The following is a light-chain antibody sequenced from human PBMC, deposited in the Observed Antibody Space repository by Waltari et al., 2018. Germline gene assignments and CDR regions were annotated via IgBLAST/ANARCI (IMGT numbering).Light chain of an antibody. J-gene: IGKJ5*01. CDR3: QQSDSTPIT. CDR2: ATS. V-gene: IGKV1-39*01. CDR1: QSISTY. Sequence: DIQMTQSPSSLSASVGDRVTITCRASQSISTYLNWYLQKPGKAPNLLIYATSSLQRGVPSRFSGSGSGTDFTLTISSLQPEDFATYFCQQSDSTPITFGQGTRLDIK.